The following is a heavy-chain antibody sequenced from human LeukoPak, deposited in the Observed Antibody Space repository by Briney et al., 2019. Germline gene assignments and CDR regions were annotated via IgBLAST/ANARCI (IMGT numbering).Heavy chain of an antibody. CDR1: GHTFTSYY. CDR3: ARPCRRWSTDDAFDI. J-gene: IGHJ3*02. Sequence: ASVKVSCKASGHTFTSYYMHWVRQAPGQGLEWMGIINPSGGSTSYAQKFQGRVTMTRDTSTSTVYMELSSLRSEDTAVYYCARPCRRWSTDDAFDIWGQGTMVTVSS. D-gene: IGHD2-15*01. V-gene: IGHV1-46*01. CDR2: INPSGGST.